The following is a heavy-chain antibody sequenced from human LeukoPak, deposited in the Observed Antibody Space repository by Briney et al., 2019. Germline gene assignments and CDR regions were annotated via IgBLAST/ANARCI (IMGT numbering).Heavy chain of an antibody. V-gene: IGHV1-18*01. CDR1: GYTFTSYG. J-gene: IGHJ6*03. D-gene: IGHD1-26*01. Sequence: VASVKVSCKASGYTFTSYGISWVRQAPGQGLEWMGWISAYNGNTNYAQKLQGRVTMTTDTSTSTAYMELRSLRSDDTAVYYCASCEGAGYYYYMDVWGKGTTVTVSS. CDR2: ISAYNGNT. CDR3: ASCEGAGYYYYMDV.